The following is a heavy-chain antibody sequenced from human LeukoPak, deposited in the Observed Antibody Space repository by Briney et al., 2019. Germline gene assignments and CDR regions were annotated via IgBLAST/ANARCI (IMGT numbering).Heavy chain of an antibody. CDR1: GGSLSNYY. V-gene: IGHV4-59*08. CDR3: ARHFAYSSSSYFDY. J-gene: IGHJ4*02. D-gene: IGHD6-6*01. Sequence: SETLSLTCSVSGGSLSNYYWSWVRQPPGKGLEWIGYVYYTGSTNYNPSLKSRVTMFEDKSKNQFSLRLYSVTVADTAVYYCARHFAYSSSSYFDYWGQGSLVTVSS. CDR2: VYYTGST.